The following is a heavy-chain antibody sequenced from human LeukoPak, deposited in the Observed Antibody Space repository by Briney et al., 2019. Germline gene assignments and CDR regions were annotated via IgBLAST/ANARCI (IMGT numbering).Heavy chain of an antibody. J-gene: IGHJ4*02. D-gene: IGHD3-22*01. Sequence: ASVKVSCKASGYTFTGYYMHWVRQAPGQGLEWMGWINPNSGGTNYAQKFQGRVTMTRDTSISTAYMELSRLRSDDTAVYYCAITYYYDSSGYLYPYYFDYWGQGTLVTVSS. CDR1: GYTFTGYY. CDR2: INPNSGGT. CDR3: AITYYYDSSGYLYPYYFDY. V-gene: IGHV1-2*02.